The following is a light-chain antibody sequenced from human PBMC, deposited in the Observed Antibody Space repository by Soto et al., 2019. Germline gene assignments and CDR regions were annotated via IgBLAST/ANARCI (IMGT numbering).Light chain of an antibody. Sequence: ALAQPASVSGSPGQSTIISCTGTSSDVGGYNYVSWCQQHPGKAPKFLIYEVDNRASGVSDRFSGFKSGNTASLTISGLQAEDEADYYCSSYTSSNTLVFGTGTKVTVL. CDR2: EVD. J-gene: IGLJ1*01. V-gene: IGLV2-14*01. CDR1: SSDVGGYNY. CDR3: SSYTSSNTLV.